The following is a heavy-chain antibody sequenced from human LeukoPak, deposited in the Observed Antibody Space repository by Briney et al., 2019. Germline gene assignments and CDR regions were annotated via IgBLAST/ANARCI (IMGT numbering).Heavy chain of an antibody. CDR3: ARSNCSGGSCTRPPYYYYMDV. V-gene: IGHV5-51*01. CDR2: IYPGDSDT. CDR1: GYTFTNNW. J-gene: IGHJ6*03. Sequence: RGASLQISCKGSGYTFTNNWIGWVRQLPGKGLEWMGIIYPGDSDTRYRPSFQGQVTISVDESISTAYLQWSTLKASDTAMYYCARSNCSGGSCTRPPYYYYMDVWGKGTTVTISS. D-gene: IGHD2-15*01.